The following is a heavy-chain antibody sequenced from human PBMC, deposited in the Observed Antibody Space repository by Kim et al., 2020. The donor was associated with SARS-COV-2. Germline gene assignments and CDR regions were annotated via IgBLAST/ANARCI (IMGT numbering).Heavy chain of an antibody. CDR2: IGTAGDT. CDR3: ARGLSRAVAGLLSLYYFDY. V-gene: IGHV3-13*04. Sequence: GGSLRLSCAASGFTFSSYDMHWVRQATGKGLEWVSAIGTAGDTYYPGSVKGRFTISRENAKNSLYLQMNSLRAGDTAVYYCARGLSRAVAGLLSLYYFDYWGQGTLVTGSS. J-gene: IGHJ4*02. CDR1: GFTFSSYD. D-gene: IGHD6-19*01.